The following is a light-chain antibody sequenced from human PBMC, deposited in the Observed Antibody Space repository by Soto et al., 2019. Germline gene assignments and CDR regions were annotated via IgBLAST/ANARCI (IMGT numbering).Light chain of an antibody. J-gene: IGKJ5*01. CDR3: QQLKNYPIT. Sequence: DIQLTQSPSFLSASVGDRVTITCRASQGISSYLAWYQQKPGKAPKLLIYAASTLQSGVPSRFSGSGSGTEFTLTITSLQPEDFETYYCQQLKNYPITFGQGTRLEIK. V-gene: IGKV1-9*01. CDR2: AAS. CDR1: QGISSY.